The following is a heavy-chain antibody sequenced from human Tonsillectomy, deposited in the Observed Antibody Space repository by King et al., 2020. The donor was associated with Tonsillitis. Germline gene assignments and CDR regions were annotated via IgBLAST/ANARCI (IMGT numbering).Heavy chain of an antibody. V-gene: IGHV3-43*02. Sequence: VQLVESGGGVVQPGGSLRLSCAASGFTFDDYAMHWVRQAPGKGLEWVSLISGDGGSTYYADSVKGRFTISRDNSKNSLYLQMNSLRTEDTALYYCAKDALWFGDHGMDYYYYMDVWGKGTTVTVSS. D-gene: IGHD3-10*01. J-gene: IGHJ6*03. CDR2: ISGDGGST. CDR1: GFTFDDYA. CDR3: AKDALWFGDHGMDYYYYMDV.